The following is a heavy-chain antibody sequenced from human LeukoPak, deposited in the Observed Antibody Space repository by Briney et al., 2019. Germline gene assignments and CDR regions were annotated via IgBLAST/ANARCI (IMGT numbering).Heavy chain of an antibody. CDR2: IYTSGST. V-gene: IGHV4-4*07. Sequence: SETLSLTCTASGGSISSYYWSWIRQPAGKGLGWIGRIYTSGSTNYNPSLKSRVTMSVDSSKNQFSLKLSSVTAADTAVYYCARATGCSSTSCYNWFDPWGQGTLVTVSS. CDR1: GGSISSYY. D-gene: IGHD2-2*01. CDR3: ARATGCSSTSCYNWFDP. J-gene: IGHJ5*02.